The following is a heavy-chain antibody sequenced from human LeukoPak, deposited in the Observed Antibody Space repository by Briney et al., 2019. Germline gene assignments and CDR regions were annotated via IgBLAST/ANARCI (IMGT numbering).Heavy chain of an antibody. CDR1: GFTFSSYG. CDR2: IWYDGSNK. Sequence: QPGRSLRLSCAASGFTFSSYGMHWVRQAPGKGLEWVAVIWYDGSNKYYADSVKGRFTISRDNSKNTLYLQMNSLRAEDTAVYYCARGTTLYDSSGDDFDYWGQGTLVTVSS. D-gene: IGHD3-22*01. J-gene: IGHJ4*02. CDR3: ARGTTLYDSSGDDFDY. V-gene: IGHV3-33*01.